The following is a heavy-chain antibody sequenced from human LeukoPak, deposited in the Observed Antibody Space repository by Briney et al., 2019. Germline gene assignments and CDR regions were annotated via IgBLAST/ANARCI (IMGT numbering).Heavy chain of an antibody. J-gene: IGHJ4*02. CDR3: ARGVYDYVWGSYRFDY. V-gene: IGHV4-61*02. CDR1: GGSISSGSYY. Sequence: PSETLSLTCTVSGGSISSGSYYWSWIRQPAGKGLEWIGRIYTSGSTNYNPSLKSRVIISVDTSKNQFSLKLSSVTAADTAVYYCARGVYDYVWGSYRFDYWGQGTLVTVSS. D-gene: IGHD3-16*02. CDR2: IYTSGST.